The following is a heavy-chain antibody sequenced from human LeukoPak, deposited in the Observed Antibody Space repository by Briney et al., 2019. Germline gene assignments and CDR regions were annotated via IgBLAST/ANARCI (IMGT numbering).Heavy chain of an antibody. V-gene: IGHV3-7*01. D-gene: IGHD3-3*01. CDR3: ARGSRNYDFWSGALHFDY. CDR2: KXDGSEK. Sequence: KXDGSEKSYVASVNARFTISRDNAKNSLYLQMNRLRAEDTAVYYCARGSRNYDFWSGALHFDYWGQGTLVTVSS. J-gene: IGHJ4*02.